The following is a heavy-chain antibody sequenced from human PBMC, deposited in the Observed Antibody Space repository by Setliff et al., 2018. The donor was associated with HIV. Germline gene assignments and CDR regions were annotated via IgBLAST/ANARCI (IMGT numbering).Heavy chain of an antibody. CDR3: TTLSKYTRKSFGDDHYALGTYPIDY. Sequence: WASVKVSCKASGYTFTSYDINWVRQATGQGLEWMGGIDPEDGEIIYAQKFQGRLTMTEDTFRDTAYMELSSLRSDDTAVYYCTTLSKYTRKSFGDDHYALGTYPIDYWGQGTLVTVSS. D-gene: IGHD3-16*02. V-gene: IGHV1-24*01. CDR1: GYTFTSYD. J-gene: IGHJ4*02. CDR2: IDPEDGEI.